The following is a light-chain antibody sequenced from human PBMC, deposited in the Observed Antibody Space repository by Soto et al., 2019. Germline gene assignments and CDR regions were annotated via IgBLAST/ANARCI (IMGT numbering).Light chain of an antibody. V-gene: IGLV2-8*01. CDR1: KSDIGVYDF. CDR3: KSYAGSNTYV. J-gene: IGLJ7*01. Sequence: QSALTQPASVSGSPGQSITISCTGTKSDIGVYDFVSWYQHHPGKAPRLIIYEVVQRPSGVPDRFSGSKSGNTASLTVSGLQAADEADYFCKSYAGSNTYVFGSGTQLTVL. CDR2: EVV.